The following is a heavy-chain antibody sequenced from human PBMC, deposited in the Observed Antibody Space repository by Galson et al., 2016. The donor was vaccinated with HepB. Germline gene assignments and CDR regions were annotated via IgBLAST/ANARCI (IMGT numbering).Heavy chain of an antibody. CDR1: GYTFNTYN. J-gene: IGHJ4*02. Sequence: VSCKASGYTFNTYNMHWVRQAPGQGLEWMGIIKPSGGNTIYAQKFQDRITMTRDTSTRTVYMELISLRSEDTAVYYCARELDHSFYFDYWGQGTLLTVSS. CDR2: IKPSGGNT. V-gene: IGHV1-46*02. CDR3: ARELDHSFYFDY. D-gene: IGHD1-14*01.